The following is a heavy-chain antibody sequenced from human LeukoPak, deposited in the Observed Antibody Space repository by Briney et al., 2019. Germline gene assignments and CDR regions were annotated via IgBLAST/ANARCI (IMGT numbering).Heavy chain of an antibody. Sequence: GGSMRLSCVASGFTFTNYWMHWVRQAPGKGLVWVARMNSDASSTSYADSVKGRFTISRDNAKKTPYLQMNSLRAEDTAVYYCARGPDYGGPLRGQGTLVTVSP. CDR2: MNSDASST. J-gene: IGHJ4*02. D-gene: IGHD4-23*01. V-gene: IGHV3-74*01. CDR1: GFTFTNYW. CDR3: ARGPDYGGPL.